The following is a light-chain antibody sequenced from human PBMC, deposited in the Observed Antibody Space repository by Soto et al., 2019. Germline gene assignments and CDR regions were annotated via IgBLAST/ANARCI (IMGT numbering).Light chain of an antibody. Sequence: DIVLTQSPDTLSLSVGDRASLSCRASQSISSNFLAWYQQKPGQAPRHLVSTVTSGATAGPSRSSGSRSGTLSTRTMHTLEFADYSIYICHSYTESFGQGTKVDIK. V-gene: IGKV3D-20*02. CDR1: QSISSNF. J-gene: IGKJ1*01. CDR2: TVT. CDR3: HSYTES.